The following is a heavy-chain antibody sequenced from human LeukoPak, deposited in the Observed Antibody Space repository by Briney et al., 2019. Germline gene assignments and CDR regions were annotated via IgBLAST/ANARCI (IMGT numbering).Heavy chain of an antibody. D-gene: IGHD6-6*01. CDR3: ARYSSSTHYFDY. Sequence: SETLSLTCAVYGGSFSGYYWNWIRQPPGKGLEWIGEINHSGSTNYNPSLKSRVTISVDTSKNQFSLKLSSVTAADTAVYYCARYSSSTHYFDYWGQGTLVTVSS. CDR1: GGSFSGYY. V-gene: IGHV4-34*01. CDR2: INHSGST. J-gene: IGHJ4*02.